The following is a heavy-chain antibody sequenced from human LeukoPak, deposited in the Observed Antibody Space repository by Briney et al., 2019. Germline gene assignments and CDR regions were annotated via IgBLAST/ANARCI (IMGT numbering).Heavy chain of an antibody. V-gene: IGHV3-9*01. CDR3: AKDPTPDYGDFFDY. CDR2: ISWNSGSI. Sequence: GGSLRLSCAASGFTFDDYAMHWVRQAPGKGLERVSGISWNSGSIGYADSVKGRFTISRDNAKNSLYLQMNSLRAEDTALYYCAKDPTPDYGDFFDYWGQGTLVTVSS. D-gene: IGHD4-17*01. CDR1: GFTFDDYA. J-gene: IGHJ4*02.